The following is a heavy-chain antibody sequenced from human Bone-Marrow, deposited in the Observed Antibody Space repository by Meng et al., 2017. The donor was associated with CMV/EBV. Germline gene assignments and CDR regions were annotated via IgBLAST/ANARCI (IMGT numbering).Heavy chain of an antibody. CDR3: TKDSGRGGHLWFRGVDY. V-gene: IGHV3-30*02. J-gene: IGHJ4*02. Sequence: GESLKISCAASGLTLSSYGIHWVRQAPGKGLEWVAFIRYDGGKKEYVDSVKGRFTISRDNSKNTVNLQMNSLRAEDTAVYYCTKDSGRGGHLWFRGVDYWGQGPRVNGAS. CDR1: GLTLSSYG. CDR2: IRYDGGKK. D-gene: IGHD3-10*01.